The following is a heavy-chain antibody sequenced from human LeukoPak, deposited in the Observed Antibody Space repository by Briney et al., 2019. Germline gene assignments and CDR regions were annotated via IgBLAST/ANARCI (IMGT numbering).Heavy chain of an antibody. V-gene: IGHV4-59*01. CDR2: IYYSGST. Sequence: PSETLSLTCTVSGGSISSYYWSWIRQPPGKGLEWIGYIYYSGSTNYNPSLKSRVTISVDTSKNQFSLKLSSVTAADTAVYYCARSPFPTDSSTTVTTGRGYFDYWGQGTLVTVSS. D-gene: IGHD4-17*01. J-gene: IGHJ4*02. CDR3: ARSPFPTDSSTTVTTGRGYFDY. CDR1: GGSISSYY.